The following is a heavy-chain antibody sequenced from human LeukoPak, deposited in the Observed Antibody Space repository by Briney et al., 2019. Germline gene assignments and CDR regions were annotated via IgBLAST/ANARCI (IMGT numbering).Heavy chain of an antibody. D-gene: IGHD3-3*01. V-gene: IGHV4-34*01. Sequence: SETLSLTCAVYGGSFSGYYLSWIRQPPGKGLEWIGEINNSGSTNYNPSLKSRVTISVDTSKNQFSLKLSSVTAADTAVYYCARGVLFNYDFWSGYKPSGSWFDPWGQGTLVTVSS. CDR3: ARGVLFNYDFWSGYKPSGSWFDP. CDR2: INNSGST. CDR1: GGSFSGYY. J-gene: IGHJ5*02.